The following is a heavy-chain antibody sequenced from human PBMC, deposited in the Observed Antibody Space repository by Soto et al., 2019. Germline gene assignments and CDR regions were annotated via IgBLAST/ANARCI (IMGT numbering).Heavy chain of an antibody. CDR1: GGSFSGYY. Sequence: SETLSLTCAVYGGSFSGYYWSWIRQPPGKGLEWIGEINHSGSTNYNPSLKSRVTISVDTSKNQFSLKLSSVTAADTAVYYCARAAGIVGAILDYWGQGTLVTISS. CDR3: ARAAGIVGAILDY. CDR2: INHSGST. J-gene: IGHJ4*02. V-gene: IGHV4-34*01. D-gene: IGHD1-26*01.